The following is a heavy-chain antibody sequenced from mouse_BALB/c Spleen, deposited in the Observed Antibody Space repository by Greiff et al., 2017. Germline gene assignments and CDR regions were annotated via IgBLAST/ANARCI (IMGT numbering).Heavy chain of an antibody. V-gene: IGHV5-6-3*01. D-gene: IGHD1-1*01. CDR2: INSNGGST. J-gene: IGHJ2*01. CDR3: ARDSGYYGSSYDYFDY. CDR1: GFTFSSYG. Sequence: EVQLVESGGGLVQPGGSLKLSCAASGFTFSSYGMSWVRQTPDKRLELVATINSNGGSTYYPDSVKGRFTISRDNAKNTLYLQMSSLKSEDTAMYYCARDSGYYGSSYDYFDYWGQGTTLTVSS.